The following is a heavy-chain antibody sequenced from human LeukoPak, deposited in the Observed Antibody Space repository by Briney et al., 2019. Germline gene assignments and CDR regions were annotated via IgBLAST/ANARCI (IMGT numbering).Heavy chain of an antibody. V-gene: IGHV1-18*01. D-gene: IGHD2-2*01. Sequence: GASVKVSCKASGYTFTSYGISWVRQAPGQGLEWMGWISAYNGNTNYAQKYQGRVTMTTDTSTSTAYMELRSLRSDDTAVYYCARVPRIVVVPAATNWFDPWGQGTLVTVSS. CDR2: ISAYNGNT. J-gene: IGHJ5*02. CDR1: GYTFTSYG. CDR3: ARVPRIVVVPAATNWFDP.